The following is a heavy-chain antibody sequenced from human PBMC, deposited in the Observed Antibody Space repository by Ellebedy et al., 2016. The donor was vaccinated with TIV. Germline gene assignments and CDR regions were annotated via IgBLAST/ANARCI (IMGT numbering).Heavy chain of an antibody. CDR1: GFTFSTYC. CDR3: ARDPDYGGNSFRKEEYFQH. V-gene: IGHV3-30*02. Sequence: PGGSLRLSCAASGFTFSTYCMHWVRQAPGKGLEWVAFIRYDGSNKYYADSVKGRFTISRDNSKNTLYLQMNSLRAEDTAVYYCARDPDYGGNSFRKEEYFQHWGQGTLVTVSS. D-gene: IGHD4-23*01. CDR2: IRYDGSNK. J-gene: IGHJ1*01.